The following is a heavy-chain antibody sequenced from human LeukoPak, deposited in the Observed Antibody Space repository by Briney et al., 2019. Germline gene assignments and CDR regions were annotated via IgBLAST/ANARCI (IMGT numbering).Heavy chain of an antibody. Sequence: SETLSLXCAVSGYSISSDYYWSWIRQPAGKGLEWIGRIYTSGSTNYNPSLKSRVTMSVDTSKNQFSLKLSSVTAADTAVYYCARGIVEWELRTGSWFDPWGQGTLVTVSS. V-gene: IGHV4-4*07. CDR3: ARGIVEWELRTGSWFDP. CDR1: GYSISSDYY. CDR2: IYTSGST. D-gene: IGHD1-26*01. J-gene: IGHJ5*02.